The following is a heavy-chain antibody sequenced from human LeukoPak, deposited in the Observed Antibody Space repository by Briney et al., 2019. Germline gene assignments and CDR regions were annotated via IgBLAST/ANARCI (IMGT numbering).Heavy chain of an antibody. CDR2: MNPNSGDT. CDR3: ARVGSSGWYVHPTLDY. D-gene: IGHD6-19*01. CDR1: GYTFTGYY. J-gene: IGHJ4*02. V-gene: IGHV1-2*02. Sequence: ASVKVSCKASGYTFTGYYIHWVRQAPGQALESMGWMNPNSGDTNYAQKFQGRVTVTRDTSIGTAYMDLSWLRSDDTAVYYCARVGSSGWYVHPTLDYWGQGTLVTVSS.